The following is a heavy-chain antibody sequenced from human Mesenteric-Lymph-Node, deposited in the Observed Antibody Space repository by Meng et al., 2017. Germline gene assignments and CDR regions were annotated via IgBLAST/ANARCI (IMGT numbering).Heavy chain of an antibody. CDR2: IYYSGST. CDR1: GGSISSYY. J-gene: IGHJ5*02. CDR3: ARVRCSSTSCYPVGNWFDP. D-gene: IGHD2-2*01. V-gene: IGHV4-59*01. Sequence: SETLSLTCTVSGGSISSYYWSWIRQPPGKGLEWIGYIYYSGSTNYNPSLKSRVTISVDTSKNQFSLKLSSVTAADTAVYYCARVRCSSTSCYPVGNWFDPWGQGPLVTVSS.